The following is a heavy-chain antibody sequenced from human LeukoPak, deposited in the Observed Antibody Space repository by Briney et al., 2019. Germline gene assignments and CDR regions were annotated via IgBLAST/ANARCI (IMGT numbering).Heavy chain of an antibody. CDR1: GGSISSYY. V-gene: IGHV4-59*08. CDR3: ARHGGSYFYY. J-gene: IGHJ4*02. CDR2: IYYSGTT. D-gene: IGHD1-26*01. Sequence: PSETLSLTCTVSGGSISSYYWSWIRQAPGKGLEWIGYIYYSGTTKYNPSLMGRVSISVDTSKNQFSLRLSSAAAADTAVYYCARHGGSYFYYWGQGTLVTVSS.